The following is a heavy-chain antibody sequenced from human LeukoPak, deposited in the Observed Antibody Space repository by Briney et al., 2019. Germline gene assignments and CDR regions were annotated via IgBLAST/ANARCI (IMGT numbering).Heavy chain of an antibody. V-gene: IGHV1-8*01. J-gene: IGHJ4*02. CDR1: GYTFTSYD. CDR3: ARDQEGFDY. CDR2: VNPNSGNT. Sequence: GSVKASCKASGYTFTSYDINWVGQATGQGLEWMGWVNPNSGNTRYAQKFQGGVTVTRDASRSTVHMELSAPRSDDTAVYYCARDQEGFDYWGQGTLVTVSS.